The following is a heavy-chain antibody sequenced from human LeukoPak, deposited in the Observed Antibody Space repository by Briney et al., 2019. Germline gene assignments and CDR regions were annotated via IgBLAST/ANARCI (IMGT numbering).Heavy chain of an antibody. V-gene: IGHV4-34*01. CDR3: ARXRHDPLEYGYYMDV. Sequence: SESLSLTCAVDGGSFSGFYWSWIRQTPGKGLEWIGDINHTGNTNYNPSLTDYNPSLKSRVTISVDSSKNELSLKVSSVTAADTGVYYCARXRHDPLEYGYYMDVWGKGTTVTVSS. CDR2: INHTGNT. D-gene: IGHD3-3*01. J-gene: IGHJ6*03. CDR1: GGSFSGFY.